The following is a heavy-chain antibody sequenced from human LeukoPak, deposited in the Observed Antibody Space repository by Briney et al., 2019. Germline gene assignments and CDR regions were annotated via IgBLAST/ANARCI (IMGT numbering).Heavy chain of an antibody. J-gene: IGHJ4*02. CDR3: ARDKGTSYLSSFDY. CDR1: GFNFRNYA. D-gene: IGHD6-6*01. V-gene: IGHV3-23*01. Sequence: GGSLRLSCEASGFNFRNYAMRWVRQSPDKGLEWISMIRSNGDTTHYSDSVRGRFSISRDNSKNTLYLQMNSLRAADTAVYYCARDKGTSYLSSFDYWGQGTLVTVSS. CDR2: IRSNGDTT.